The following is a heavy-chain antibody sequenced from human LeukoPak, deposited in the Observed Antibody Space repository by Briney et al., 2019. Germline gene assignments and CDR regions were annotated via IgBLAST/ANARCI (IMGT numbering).Heavy chain of an antibody. Sequence: SQTLSLTCAISGDSVSSNSAGWHWIRQSPSRGLEWLGRTYYRSKWFNDHGASVKSRITISPDTSKNHYSLQLNSVTPEDTAVYYCAREPMVRGSRWGAFDIWGQGTMVTVSS. CDR3: AREPMVRGSRWGAFDI. D-gene: IGHD3-10*01. CDR2: TYYRSKWFN. V-gene: IGHV6-1*01. J-gene: IGHJ3*02. CDR1: GDSVSSNSAG.